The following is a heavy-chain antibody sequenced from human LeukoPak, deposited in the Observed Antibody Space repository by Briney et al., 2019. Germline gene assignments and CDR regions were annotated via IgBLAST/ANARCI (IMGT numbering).Heavy chain of an antibody. D-gene: IGHD6-19*01. J-gene: IGHJ5*02. Sequence: PSETLSLTCTVSGASISSYYWSWIRQPPGKGLEWIGDIYYSGTTKYNPSLKSRVTISVDTSKNQFSLNLYSVTAADTAVYYCATGKPQRYSSGWYVNWFDPWGQGTLVTVSS. CDR2: IYYSGTT. CDR3: ATGKPQRYSSGWYVNWFDP. V-gene: IGHV4-59*01. CDR1: GASISSYY.